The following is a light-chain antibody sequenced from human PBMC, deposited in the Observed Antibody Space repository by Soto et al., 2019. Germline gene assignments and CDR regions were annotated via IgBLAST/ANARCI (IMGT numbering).Light chain of an antibody. V-gene: IGKV1-5*01. CDR1: RSLSGR. CDR2: DTS. J-gene: IGKJ2*01. CDR3: QEYNTFSYT. Sequence: DVPMTQSPSSLSASVGDTVTITCRASRSLSGRLAWYQQNPGRAPKLLIYDTSNLESGVPSRFSGSGSGTEFTLTISSLQPVDFATYYCQEYNTFSYTFGQGTRLEIK.